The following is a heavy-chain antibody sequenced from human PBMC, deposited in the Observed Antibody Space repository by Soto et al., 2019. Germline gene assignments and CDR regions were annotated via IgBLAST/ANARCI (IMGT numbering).Heavy chain of an antibody. Sequence: LSLGCRFTGTSYSGGSHFLRYIRQPPGKGLEWIGYVYRRGTTNSNPALKSRVTVSEDKWKNQFSLSLNSVTAADTAVDEVAREDMSASSQGDHWG. CDR1: GTSYSGGSHF. CDR2: VYRRGTT. V-gene: IGHV4-61*01. CDR3: AREDMSASSQGDH. J-gene: IGHJ2*01. D-gene: IGHD1-26*01.